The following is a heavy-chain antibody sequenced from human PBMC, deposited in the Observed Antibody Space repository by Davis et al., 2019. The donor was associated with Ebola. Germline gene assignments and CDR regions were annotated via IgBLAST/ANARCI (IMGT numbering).Heavy chain of an antibody. D-gene: IGHD3-3*01. J-gene: IGHJ4*02. CDR3: ARGWSNYDFWSGYFPPSDY. V-gene: IGHV3-30-3*01. Sequence: PGGSLRLSCAASGFTFSSYAMHWVRQAPGKGLEWVAVISYDGSNKYYADSVKGRFTISRDNSKNTLYLQMNSLRAEDTAVYYCARGWSNYDFWSGYFPPSDYWGQGTLVTVSS. CDR2: ISYDGSNK. CDR1: GFTFSSYA.